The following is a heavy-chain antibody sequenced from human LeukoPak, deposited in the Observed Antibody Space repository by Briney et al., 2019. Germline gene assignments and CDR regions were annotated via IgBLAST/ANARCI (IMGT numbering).Heavy chain of an antibody. CDR2: IYYSGST. CDR1: GGSISSYY. D-gene: IGHD6-13*01. V-gene: IGHV4-59*01. Sequence: SETLSLTCTVSGGSISSYYWSWIRQPPGKGQEWIGYIYYSGSTNYNPSLKSRVTISVDTSKNQFSLKLSSVTAADTAVYYCARTSQQRGIDYWGQGTLVTVSS. CDR3: ARTSQQRGIDY. J-gene: IGHJ4*02.